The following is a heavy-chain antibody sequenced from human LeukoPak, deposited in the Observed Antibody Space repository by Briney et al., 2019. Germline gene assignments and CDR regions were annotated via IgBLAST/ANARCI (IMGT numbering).Heavy chain of an antibody. CDR1: GFTFSDYY. Sequence: GGSLRLSCAASGFTFSDYYMDWVRQAPGKGLEWVANIKQDGGEKYYVDSVKGRFTISRDNAKNSLYLQMNSLRAEDTAVYYCATDHLRVGATGASDTWGQGTMVTVSS. CDR3: ATDHLRVGATGASDT. CDR2: IKQDGGEK. D-gene: IGHD1-26*01. J-gene: IGHJ3*02. V-gene: IGHV3-7*03.